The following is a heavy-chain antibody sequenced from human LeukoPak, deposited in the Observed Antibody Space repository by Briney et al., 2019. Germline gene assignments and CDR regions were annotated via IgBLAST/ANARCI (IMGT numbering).Heavy chain of an antibody. CDR3: ARAISWFDP. Sequence: SETLSLTCTVSAGYISSGGYYWSWIRQPPGKGLEWIGYIYYSGSTYYNPSLKSRVTISVDTSKNQFSLKLSSVTAADTAVYYCARAISWFDPWGQGTLVTVAS. CDR1: AGYISSGGYY. V-gene: IGHV4-31*03. J-gene: IGHJ5*02. CDR2: IYYSGST.